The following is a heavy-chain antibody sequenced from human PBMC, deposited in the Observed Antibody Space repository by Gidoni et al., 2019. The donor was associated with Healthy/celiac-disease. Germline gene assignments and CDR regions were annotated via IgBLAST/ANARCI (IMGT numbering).Heavy chain of an antibody. CDR3: ARANLTIFGVVRWFDP. CDR1: GGSISSSSYY. V-gene: IGHV4-39*07. CDR2: IYYSGST. Sequence: QLQLQESGPGLVKPSETLSLTCTVSGGSISSSSYYWGWIRQPPGKGLEWIGCIYYSGSTYYNPSLKSRVTISVDTSKNQFSLKLSSVTAADTAVYYCARANLTIFGVVRWFDPWGQGTLVTVSS. J-gene: IGHJ5*02. D-gene: IGHD3-3*01.